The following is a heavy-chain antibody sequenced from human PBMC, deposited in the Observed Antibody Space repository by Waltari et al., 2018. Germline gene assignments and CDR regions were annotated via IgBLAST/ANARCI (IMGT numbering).Heavy chain of an antibody. Sequence: EVQLLESGGGLVQPGGSLRLSCGASGFTFSSYVMSWVRQAPGKGLEWVSLMSNSGGTTYYADSVKGRFTISRDNSKNTVYLQMISLRAEDTAVYYCAKGHDSTWYDSWGQGTLVTVSS. CDR1: GFTFSSYV. V-gene: IGHV3-23*01. J-gene: IGHJ5*01. CDR3: AKGHDSTWYDS. CDR2: MSNSGGTT. D-gene: IGHD5-18*01.